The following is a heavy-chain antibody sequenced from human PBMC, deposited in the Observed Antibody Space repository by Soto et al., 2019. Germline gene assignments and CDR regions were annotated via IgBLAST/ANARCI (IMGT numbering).Heavy chain of an antibody. CDR3: ARGVGEGTATPFDY. CDR1: GGSISSGGYY. D-gene: IGHD2-15*01. J-gene: IGHJ4*02. Sequence: QVQLQESGPGLVKPSQTLSLTCTVSGGSISSGGYYWNWIRQHPGKDLEWIGYIYYSGSTYYNPSLKSRVTISVDTSKNQFSLKLSSVTAADTAVYYCARGVGEGTATPFDYWGQGTLVTVSS. CDR2: IYYSGST. V-gene: IGHV4-31*03.